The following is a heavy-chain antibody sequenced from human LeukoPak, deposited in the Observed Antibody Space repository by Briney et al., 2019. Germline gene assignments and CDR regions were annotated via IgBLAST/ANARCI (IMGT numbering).Heavy chain of an antibody. CDR3: ARSLRLVPGVHHFDY. CDR2: IYWDDER. J-gene: IGHJ4*02. D-gene: IGHD3-10*01. CDR1: GFSLRTTGVG. Sequence: SGPTLVNPTQTLTLTCSFSGFSLRTTGVGVGWIRQPPGKALEWLALIYWDDERRYSPSLNSRLTITKDTSKNQVVLIMTTMDPVDTATYYCARSLRLVPGVHHFDYWGRGTLVTVSS. V-gene: IGHV2-5*02.